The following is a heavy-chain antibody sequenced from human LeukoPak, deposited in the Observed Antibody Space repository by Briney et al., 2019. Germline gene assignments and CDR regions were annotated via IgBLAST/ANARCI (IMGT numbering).Heavy chain of an antibody. CDR1: GFTFSSYG. CDR3: ARDVFTTYDTGGGYFDY. Sequence: GRSLRLSCVVSGFTFSSYGLHWVRQAPGKGLEWLAVIWYDGSNKYYADYVKGRFTISRDNSKNTLYLQMNSLRADDTAVYYCARDVFTTYDTGGGYFDYWGQGTLVTVSS. CDR2: IWYDGSNK. V-gene: IGHV3-33*01. D-gene: IGHD3-22*01. J-gene: IGHJ4*02.